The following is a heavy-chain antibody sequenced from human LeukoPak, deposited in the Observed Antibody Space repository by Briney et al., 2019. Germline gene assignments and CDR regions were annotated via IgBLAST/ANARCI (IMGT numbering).Heavy chain of an antibody. Sequence: GGSLRLSCAASGSTFKNAWMSWVRQAPGKGLEWVSAISGSGGSTYYADSVKGRFTISRDNSKNTLYLQMNSLRAEDTAVYYCAKGRLSDYRFGDSLTYMDVWGKGTTVTISS. J-gene: IGHJ6*03. CDR2: ISGSGGST. CDR1: GSTFKNAW. D-gene: IGHD3-10*01. V-gene: IGHV3-23*01. CDR3: AKGRLSDYRFGDSLTYMDV.